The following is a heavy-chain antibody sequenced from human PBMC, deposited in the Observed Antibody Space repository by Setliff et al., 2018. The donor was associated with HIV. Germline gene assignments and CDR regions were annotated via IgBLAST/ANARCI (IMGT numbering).Heavy chain of an antibody. D-gene: IGHD3-16*01. CDR2: VHSTLST. CDR1: GDSMTSGSFY. J-gene: IGHJ5*02. Sequence: SETLCLTCTVSGDSMTSGSFYWSWVRQPAGKGLEWIGQVHSTLSTNYNPSLKSRVTISIDTSKNQFSLNLNSVTATDTAVYYCAKRTFGSGRLDPWGQGTLVTVSS. CDR3: AKRTFGSGRLDP. V-gene: IGHV4-61*09.